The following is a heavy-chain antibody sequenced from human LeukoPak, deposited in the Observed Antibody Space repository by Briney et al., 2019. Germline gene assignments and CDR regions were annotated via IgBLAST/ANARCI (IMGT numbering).Heavy chain of an antibody. CDR2: ISYDGSNK. CDR1: GFTFSSYG. J-gene: IGHJ4*02. V-gene: IGHV3-30*18. CDR3: AKDFPNDY. Sequence: GRSLRLSCAASGFTFSSYGMHWVRQAPGKGLEWVAVISYDGSNKYYADSVKGRFTISRDNSKNTLYLQMNSLRAEDTAVYYCAKDFPNDYWGQGTLVTVSS.